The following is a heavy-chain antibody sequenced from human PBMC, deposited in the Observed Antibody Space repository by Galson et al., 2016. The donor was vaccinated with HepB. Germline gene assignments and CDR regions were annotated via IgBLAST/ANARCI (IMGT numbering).Heavy chain of an antibody. V-gene: IGHV4-39*07. CDR3: ASTWGY. J-gene: IGHJ4*02. CDR1: GRSVSRGSYY. Sequence: EPLSLTCTVSGRSVSRGSYYWGWIRQPPGKGLEWIGSANYSGNTYYNPTLKSRVTISIDASKSQVSLKLTSVTVADTAVYYCASTWGYWGQGTLVTVSS. CDR2: ANYSGNT. D-gene: IGHD7-27*01.